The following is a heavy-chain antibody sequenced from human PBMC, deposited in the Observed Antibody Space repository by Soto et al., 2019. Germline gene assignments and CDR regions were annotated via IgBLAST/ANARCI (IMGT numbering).Heavy chain of an antibody. CDR1: GFTFSSYA. Sequence: GGSLRVSCAASGFTFSSYAMSWVRQAPGKGLEWVSAISGSGGSTYYADSVKGRFTISRDNSKNTLYLQMNSLRAEDTAVYYCAKVKSSSSYYFDYWGQGTLVTVSS. V-gene: IGHV3-23*01. D-gene: IGHD6-6*01. CDR2: ISGSGGST. J-gene: IGHJ4*02. CDR3: AKVKSSSSYYFDY.